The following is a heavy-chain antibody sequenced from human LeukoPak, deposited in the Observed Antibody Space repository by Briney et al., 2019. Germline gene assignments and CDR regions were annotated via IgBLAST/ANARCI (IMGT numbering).Heavy chain of an antibody. J-gene: IGHJ3*01. CDR2: ISWDSGNM. CDR1: GFSLDDYA. V-gene: IGHV3-9*01. CDR3: IRDMGFDLLKDAFDV. Sequence: PGRSLRLSCAGAGFSLDDYAMHWVRQPPGKGLEWVSSISWDSGNMAYADSVKGRFTISRDNAKNSLFLQMNSLRAEDTALYYCIRDMGFDLLKDAFDVWGQGTMVTVS. D-gene: IGHD1-26*01.